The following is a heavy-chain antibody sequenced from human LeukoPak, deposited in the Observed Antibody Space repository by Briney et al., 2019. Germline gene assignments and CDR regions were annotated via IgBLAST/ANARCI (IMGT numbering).Heavy chain of an antibody. CDR2: ISSSGSTI. V-gene: IGHV3-48*03. CDR3: ARDPVTTWFGYYYYYMDV. J-gene: IGHJ6*03. Sequence: TGGSLRLSCAASGFTFSSYEMNWVRQAPGKGLEWVSYISSSGSTIYYADSVKGRFTISRDNAKNSLYLQMNSLRAEDTAVYYCARDPVTTWFGYYYYYMDVWGKGTTVTVSS. CDR1: GFTFSSYE. D-gene: IGHD4-11*01.